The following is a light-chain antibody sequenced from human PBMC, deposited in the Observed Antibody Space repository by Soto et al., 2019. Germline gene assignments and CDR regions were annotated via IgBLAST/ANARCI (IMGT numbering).Light chain of an antibody. CDR2: DAS. CDR3: QQRSKWPVT. J-gene: IGKJ4*01. CDR1: QSISEF. Sequence: VVLTQSPATLSLSPGERATLSCRASQSISEFLAWYQQKPGQAPRLLIYDASNRATVTPARFSGSGSGTDFTLTISSLEAEDFARYYCQQRSKWPVTFGGGTKVEIK. V-gene: IGKV3-11*01.